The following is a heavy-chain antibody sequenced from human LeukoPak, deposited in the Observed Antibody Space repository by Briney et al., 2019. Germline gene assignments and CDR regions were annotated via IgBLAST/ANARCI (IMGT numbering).Heavy chain of an antibody. D-gene: IGHD4-17*01. Sequence: GRSLRLSCAASGFTFDDYAMHWVRQAPGKGLEWVSGISWNSGSIGYADSVKGRFTISRDNAKNSLYLQMNSLRAEDTALYYCAKDHGDSHNDAFDIWGQGTMVTVSS. CDR2: ISWNSGSI. V-gene: IGHV3-9*01. J-gene: IGHJ3*02. CDR1: GFTFDDYA. CDR3: AKDHGDSHNDAFDI.